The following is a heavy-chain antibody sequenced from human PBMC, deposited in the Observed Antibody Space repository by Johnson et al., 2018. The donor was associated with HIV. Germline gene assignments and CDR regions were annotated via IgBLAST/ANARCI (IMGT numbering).Heavy chain of an antibody. V-gene: IGHV3-73*01. CDR2: IRSKANSYAT. D-gene: IGHD2-8*02. J-gene: IGHJ3*02. Sequence: VQLVESGGGVVQPGRSLRLSCAASGFTFSGSAMHWVRQASGKGLEWVGRIRSKANSYATAYAASVKGRFTISRDDSKNTLYLQMNSLKTEDTAVYYCTTTTFIKATGGTRPLDIWGQGTMVTVSS. CDR1: GFTFSGSA. CDR3: TTTTFIKATGGTRPLDI.